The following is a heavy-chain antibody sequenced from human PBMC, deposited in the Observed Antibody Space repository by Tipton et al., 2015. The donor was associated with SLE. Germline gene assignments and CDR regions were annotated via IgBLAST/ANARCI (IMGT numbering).Heavy chain of an antibody. CDR2: INHSGST. V-gene: IGHV4-34*01. CDR3: AREGVGYQLFPDYYYYYIYV. J-gene: IGHJ6*03. CDR1: GGSFSGYY. Sequence: TLSLTCAVYGGSFSGYYWSWIRQPPGKGLEWIGEINHSGSTHYNPSLKSRVTISVDTSKNQFSLKLSYVTAADTAVYYCAREGVGYQLFPDYYYYYIYVWGKGTTVTASS. D-gene: IGHD2-2*01.